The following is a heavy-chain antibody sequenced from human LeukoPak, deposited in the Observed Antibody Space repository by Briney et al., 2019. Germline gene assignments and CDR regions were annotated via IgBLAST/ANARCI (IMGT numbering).Heavy chain of an antibody. J-gene: IGHJ4*02. CDR1: GGSFSGYY. V-gene: IGHV4-34*01. CDR2: IDHSGST. CDR3: ARDIASDSGSYY. D-gene: IGHD1-26*01. Sequence: SETLSLICAVYGGSFSGYYWSWIRQPPGKGLEWIGEIDHSGSTNYNPSLKSRVTISVDTSKNQFSLKLSSVTAADTAVYYCARDIASDSGSYYWGQGTLVTVSS.